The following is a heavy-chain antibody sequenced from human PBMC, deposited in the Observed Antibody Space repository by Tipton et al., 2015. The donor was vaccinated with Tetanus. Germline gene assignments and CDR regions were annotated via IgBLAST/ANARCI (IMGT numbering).Heavy chain of an antibody. CDR2: IHYSGRT. J-gene: IGHJ6*02. Sequence: TLSLTCTVSGGSISSFYWSWIRQPPGKGLEWIAYIHYSGRTNYNPSLKSQVTISLATSGHQFSLTLSSVTAADTAVYYCARHSAMPAAIVYYAMDVWGQGTTVTVSS. CDR3: ARHSAMPAAIVYYAMDV. D-gene: IGHD2-2*02. CDR1: GGSISSFY. V-gene: IGHV4-59*08.